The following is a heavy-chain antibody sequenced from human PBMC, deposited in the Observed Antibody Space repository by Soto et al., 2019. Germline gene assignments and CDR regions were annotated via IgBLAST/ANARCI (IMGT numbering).Heavy chain of an antibody. CDR1: DGSMNSDSSY. Sequence: QLQLQESGPGLVKPSETLSLTCRVSDGSMNSDSSYWGWIRQPPGKGLEWIGVINHSGSTYHNLSLKGRVTMSVGASRNQFSLQLASMAAADTAVYYCARLGGYVSVGYYYLWDSWGQGTLVTVSS. D-gene: IGHD3-22*01. J-gene: IGHJ4*02. V-gene: IGHV4-39*01. CDR3: ARLGGYVSVGYYYLWDS. CDR2: INHSGST.